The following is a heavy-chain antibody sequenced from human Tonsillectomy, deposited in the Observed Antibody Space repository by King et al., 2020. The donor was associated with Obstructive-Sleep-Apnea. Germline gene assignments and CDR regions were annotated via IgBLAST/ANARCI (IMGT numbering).Heavy chain of an antibody. CDR2: IYWDDDK. CDR1: GFSLSTSGVG. V-gene: IGHV2-5*02. Sequence: TLKESGPTLVKPTQTLTLTCTFSGFSLSTSGVGVGWIRQPPGKALEWLALIYWDDDKRYSPSLKSRLTITKDTSKNQVVLTMTNMDPVDTATYYCAHRRIPVTRQTERGRAFDIWGQGTMVTVSS. D-gene: IGHD6-19*01. J-gene: IGHJ3*02. CDR3: AHRRIPVTRQTERGRAFDI.